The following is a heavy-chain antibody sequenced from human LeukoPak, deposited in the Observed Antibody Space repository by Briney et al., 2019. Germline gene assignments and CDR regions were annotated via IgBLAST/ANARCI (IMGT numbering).Heavy chain of an antibody. CDR1: GFTFSNYA. J-gene: IGHJ4*02. D-gene: IGHD6-13*01. V-gene: IGHV3-30-3*01. CDR3: ARDQGVAAGIPGY. Sequence: PGGSLRLSCAASGFTFSNYAMHWVRQAPGKGLEWVAVVSYDGTKEFYADSAKGRFTISRDNSKNTLYLQMNSLRAEDTAVYYCARDQGVAAGIPGYWGQGILVTVSS. CDR2: VSYDGTKE.